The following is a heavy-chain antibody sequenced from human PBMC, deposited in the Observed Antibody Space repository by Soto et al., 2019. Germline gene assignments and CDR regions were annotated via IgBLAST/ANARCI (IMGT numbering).Heavy chain of an antibody. V-gene: IGHV3-21*01. D-gene: IGHD3-10*01. CDR3: AREGNYHEF. J-gene: IGHJ4*02. Sequence: PEGALRLSYETSGFPFGIYTMNWVRQAPGKGLEWVSSISSSGTYIDYADSVEGRFAISRDDAKNSVFLEMTSLRVDDTAVYYCAREGNYHEFWGQGTLVTVSS. CDR2: ISSSGTYI. CDR1: GFPFGIYT.